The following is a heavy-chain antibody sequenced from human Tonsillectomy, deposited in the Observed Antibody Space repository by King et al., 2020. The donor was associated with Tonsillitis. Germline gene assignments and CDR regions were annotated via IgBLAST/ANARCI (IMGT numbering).Heavy chain of an antibody. Sequence: VQLVESGGGLVQPGRSLRLSCAASGFIFDDYAMHWVRQVPGKGLEWVSSISWNSGSRGYADSVKGRFTISRDNAKNSLYLQMDSLRAEDTALYYCAKDYHYDTSGYYYQGGFDYWGQGTLVTVSS. CDR3: AKDYHYDTSGYYYQGGFDY. D-gene: IGHD3-22*01. CDR2: ISWNSGSR. CDR1: GFIFDDYA. J-gene: IGHJ4*02. V-gene: IGHV3-9*01.